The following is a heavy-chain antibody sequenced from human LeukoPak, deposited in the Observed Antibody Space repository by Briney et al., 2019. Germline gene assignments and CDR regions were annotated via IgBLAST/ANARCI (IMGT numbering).Heavy chain of an antibody. J-gene: IGHJ6*02. D-gene: IGHD2-15*01. Sequence: SETLSPTCALQGGSLSGYYWGWIRQPPGKGLEWIGEGNDSGLTKYIPALKSRVIVSVDASKNQFSLKVRFVPAADTAVYYCARVPYCSGGSCNYYYYYAMDVWGQGTTVTVSS. V-gene: IGHV4-34*01. CDR1: GGSLSGYY. CDR2: GNDSGLT. CDR3: ARVPYCSGGSCNYYYYYAMDV.